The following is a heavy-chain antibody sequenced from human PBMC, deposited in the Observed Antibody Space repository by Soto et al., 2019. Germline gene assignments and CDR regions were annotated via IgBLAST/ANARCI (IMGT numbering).Heavy chain of an antibody. D-gene: IGHD1-26*01. V-gene: IGHV4-39*01. J-gene: IGHJ5*02. Sequence: QLQLQESGPRLVKPSETLSLTCTVSGGSISSSNYYWGWIRQPPGKGLEWIGSIYYSGSTYYNPSLRSRVTISVDTSKNQFSLKLSSVTAADTAVYYCAAQEVGGRYVYTFDPWGQGTLVTVSS. CDR1: GGSISSSNYY. CDR3: AAQEVGGRYVYTFDP. CDR2: IYYSGST.